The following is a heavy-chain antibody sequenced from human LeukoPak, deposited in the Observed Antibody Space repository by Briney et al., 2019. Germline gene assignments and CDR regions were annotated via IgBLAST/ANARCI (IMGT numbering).Heavy chain of an antibody. D-gene: IGHD3-9*01. CDR3: ARDKTNYDILTCPGMDV. Sequence: TLSLTCTVSGGSISSGGYYWSWIRQHPGKGLEWIGYLYYSGSTYYNPSLKSRVTISVDTSKNQFSLKLSSVTAADTAVYYCARDKTNYDILTCPGMDVWGQGTTVTVSS. J-gene: IGHJ6*02. CDR2: LYYSGST. CDR1: GGSISSGGYY. V-gene: IGHV4-31*03.